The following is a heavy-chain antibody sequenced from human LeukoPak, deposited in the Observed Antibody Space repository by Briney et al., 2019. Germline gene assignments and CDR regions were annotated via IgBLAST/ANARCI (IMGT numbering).Heavy chain of an antibody. CDR1: GYTFASYG. J-gene: IGHJ4*02. Sequence: ASVKVSCKASGYTFASYGISWVRQAPGQGLEWMGWISAYNGNTNYAQKLQGRVTMTTDTSTSTAYMELRSLRSDDTAVYYCARGDYYDSSGYAARRGDYWGQGTLVTVSS. D-gene: IGHD3-22*01. V-gene: IGHV1-18*01. CDR2: ISAYNGNT. CDR3: ARGDYYDSSGYAARRGDY.